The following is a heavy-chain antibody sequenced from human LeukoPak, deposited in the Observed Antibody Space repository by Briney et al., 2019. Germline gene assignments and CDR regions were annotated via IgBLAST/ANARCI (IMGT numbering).Heavy chain of an antibody. CDR2: ISGYNGNT. CDR1: GYTFTNYG. V-gene: IGHV1-18*01. Sequence: ASVKVSCKASGYTFTNYGICWVRQAPGQGLEWMGWISGYNGNTNYAQRLQGRVTMTTDTSTSTAYMELRSLKSDDTAVYYCARGGAYNWFDPWGQGTLSPSPQ. D-gene: IGHD3-16*01. CDR3: ARGGAYNWFDP. J-gene: IGHJ5*02.